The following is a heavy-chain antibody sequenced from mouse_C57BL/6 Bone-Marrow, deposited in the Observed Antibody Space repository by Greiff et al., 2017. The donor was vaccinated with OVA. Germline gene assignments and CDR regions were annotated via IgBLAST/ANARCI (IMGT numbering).Heavy chain of an antibody. J-gene: IGHJ3*01. CDR2: IDPSDSYT. CDR3: ATSPEEY. CDR1: GYTFTSYW. Sequence: QVQLQQPGAELVRPGTSVKLSCKASGYTFTSYWMHWVKQRPGQGLEWIGEIDPSDSYTNYNQKFKGKSTLTVDKSSSTAYMQLSSLTSEDSAVYYCATSPEEYWGQGTLVTVSA. V-gene: IGHV1-59*01.